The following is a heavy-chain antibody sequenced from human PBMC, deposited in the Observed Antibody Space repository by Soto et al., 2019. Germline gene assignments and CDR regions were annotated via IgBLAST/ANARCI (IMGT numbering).Heavy chain of an antibody. J-gene: IGHJ6*02. Sequence: PGGSLRLSCAASGFTFSSYAMSWVRQAPGKGLEWVSAISGSGGSTYYADSVKGRFTISRDNSKNTLYLQMNSLRAEDTAVYYCAKDSAYDSSGYYLTAYYYYYYGRHVWAQGTTVTVSS. CDR2: ISGSGGST. CDR3: AKDSAYDSSGYYLTAYYYYYYGRHV. V-gene: IGHV3-23*01. CDR1: GFTFSSYA. D-gene: IGHD3-22*01.